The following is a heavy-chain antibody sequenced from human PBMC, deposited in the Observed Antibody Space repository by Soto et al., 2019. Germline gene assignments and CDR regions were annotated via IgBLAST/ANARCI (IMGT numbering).Heavy chain of an antibody. CDR3: ARDAAQERYCSSTSCYTDWYFDL. Sequence: QVQLVQSGAEVKKPGSSVKVSCKASGGTFSSYAISWVRQAPGQGLEWMGGIIPIFGTANYAQKFQGRVTITADESTSTDYMELSSLRSEDTAVYYCARDAAQERYCSSTSCYTDWYFDLWGRGTLVTVSS. J-gene: IGHJ2*01. D-gene: IGHD2-2*02. CDR2: IIPIFGTA. V-gene: IGHV1-69*01. CDR1: GGTFSSYA.